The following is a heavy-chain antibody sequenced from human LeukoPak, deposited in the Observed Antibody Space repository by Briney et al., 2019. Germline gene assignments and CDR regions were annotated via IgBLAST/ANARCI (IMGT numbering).Heavy chain of an antibody. CDR3: ARARATLWDLDI. Sequence: GGSVRLSCAASGFTFSSYAMHWVRQAPGKGLEWVAVISYDGSNKYYADSVKGRFTISRDNSKNTLYLQMNSLRAEDTAVYYCARARATLWDLDIWGQGTMVTVSS. D-gene: IGHD2-15*01. CDR2: ISYDGSNK. J-gene: IGHJ3*02. CDR1: GFTFSSYA. V-gene: IGHV3-30-3*01.